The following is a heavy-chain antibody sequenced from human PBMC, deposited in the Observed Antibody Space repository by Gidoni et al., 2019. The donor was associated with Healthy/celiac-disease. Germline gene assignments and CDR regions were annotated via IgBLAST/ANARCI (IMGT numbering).Heavy chain of an antibody. CDR2: IIGSGGIK. CDR3: ATPIVVVPAAIPAAAFDI. J-gene: IGHJ3*02. CDR1: GFTFRCYA. Sequence: EVQLLESGGGLVQPGGSLRLPCAARGFTFRCYAMRWVRQAPGKGLELVSAIIGSGGIKYYEYSVKGRFTISRDNSKNTLYLQMNSLRAEDTAVYYCATPIVVVPAAIPAAAFDIWGQGTMVTVSS. V-gene: IGHV3-23*01. D-gene: IGHD2-2*01.